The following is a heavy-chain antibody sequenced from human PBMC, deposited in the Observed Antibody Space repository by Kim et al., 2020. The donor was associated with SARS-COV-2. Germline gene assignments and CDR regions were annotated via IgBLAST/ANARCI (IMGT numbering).Heavy chain of an antibody. V-gene: IGHV3-23*01. D-gene: IGHD3-10*01. J-gene: IGHJ4*02. CDR3: AEAGRRLVGGYFDY. Sequence: ADSVKGRFTISRDNSKTTLYVQISTLSAEDTALYSCAEAGRRLVGGYFDYWGQGTLVTVSS.